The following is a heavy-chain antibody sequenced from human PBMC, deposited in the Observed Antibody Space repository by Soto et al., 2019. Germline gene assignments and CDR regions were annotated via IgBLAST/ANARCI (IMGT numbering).Heavy chain of an antibody. V-gene: IGHV3-74*01. CDR3: AKDMSYYDSSGYYSGYYYYGVDV. CDR1: GFTFSSYW. D-gene: IGHD3-22*01. CDR2: INSDGSST. J-gene: IGHJ6*02. Sequence: GGSLRLSCAASGFTFSSYWMHWVRQAPGKGLVWVSRINSDGSSTYYADSVEGRFTISRDISKNTLYLQMNSLRAEDTAVYYCAKDMSYYDSSGYYSGYYYYGVDVWGQGTTVTVSS.